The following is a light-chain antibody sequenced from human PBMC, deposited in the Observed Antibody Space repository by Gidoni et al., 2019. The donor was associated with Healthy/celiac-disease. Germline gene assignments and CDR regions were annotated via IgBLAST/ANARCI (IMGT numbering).Light chain of an antibody. CDR2: LGS. Sequence: IVMTQSPLSLPVTPGEPASISCRSSQSLLHSNGYNLLDWYLQKPGQSPQLLIYLGSNRASGVPDRFSGSGSGTDFTLKISRVEAEDVGVYYCMQALQTPRTFGQGTKVEIK. V-gene: IGKV2-28*01. CDR1: QSLLHSNGYNL. J-gene: IGKJ1*01. CDR3: MQALQTPRT.